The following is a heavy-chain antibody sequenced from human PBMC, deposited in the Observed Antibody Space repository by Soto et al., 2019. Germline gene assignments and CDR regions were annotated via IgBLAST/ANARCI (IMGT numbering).Heavy chain of an antibody. D-gene: IGHD3-9*01. CDR2: IYYSGST. V-gene: IGHV4-61*01. Sequence: QVQLQESGPGLVKHSETLSLTCTVSGGSVSSGSYYWSWIRQPPGKVLEWIGYIYYSGSTNYNPSLKSRVTISVDTSKNQFSLKLSSVTAADTAVYYCARGAVRYFDWLGWFDPWGQGTLVTVSS. J-gene: IGHJ5*02. CDR3: ARGAVRYFDWLGWFDP. CDR1: GGSVSSGSYY.